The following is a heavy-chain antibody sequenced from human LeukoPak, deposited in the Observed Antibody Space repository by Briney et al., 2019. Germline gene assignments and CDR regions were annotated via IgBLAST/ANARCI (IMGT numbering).Heavy chain of an antibody. D-gene: IGHD3-9*01. J-gene: IGHJ4*02. Sequence: GASVKVSCKASGYTFTGYYMHWVRQAPGQGLEWMGWINPNSGGTNYAQKFQGRVTMTRDTSISTAYMELSRLRSDDTAVYYCARGSDDILTGYYNPNFDFWGQGTLVTVSS. CDR3: ARGSDDILTGYYNPNFDF. V-gene: IGHV1-2*02. CDR1: GYTFTGYY. CDR2: INPNSGGT.